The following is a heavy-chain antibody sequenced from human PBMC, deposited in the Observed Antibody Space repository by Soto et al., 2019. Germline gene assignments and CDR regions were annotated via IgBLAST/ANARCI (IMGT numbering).Heavy chain of an antibody. V-gene: IGHV3-49*03. CDR1: GFTFGDYA. J-gene: IGHJ6*02. CDR2: IRSKAYGGTT. CDR3: TIDHSSGWFDYYYGMDV. D-gene: IGHD6-19*01. Sequence: GGSLSLSCTASGFTFGDYAMSCIRQAPGKGLEWVGFIRSKAYGGTTEYAASVKGRFTISRDDSKSIAYLQMHSLKTEDTAVYYCTIDHSSGWFDYYYGMDVGGQGTTVTVSS.